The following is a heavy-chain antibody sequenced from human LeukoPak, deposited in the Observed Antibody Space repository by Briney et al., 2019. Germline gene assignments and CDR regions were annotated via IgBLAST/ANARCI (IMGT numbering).Heavy chain of an antibody. D-gene: IGHD6-13*01. CDR1: GFTFSSYA. CDR3: AKGPIAAATYYYYYYMDV. V-gene: IGHV3-23*01. J-gene: IGHJ6*03. CDR2: ISGSGSST. Sequence: GSLRLSCAASGFTFSSYAMTWVRQAPGKGLEWVSAISGSGSSTYYADSVKGRFTISRDNSKNTLFLQVNSLRAEDTAVYYCAKGPIAAATYYYYYYMDVWGKGTTVTVSS.